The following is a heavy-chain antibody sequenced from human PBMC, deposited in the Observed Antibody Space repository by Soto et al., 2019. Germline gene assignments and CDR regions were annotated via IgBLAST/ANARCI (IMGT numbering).Heavy chain of an antibody. J-gene: IGHJ5*02. CDR1: GFTFSIYS. Sequence: GGSLRLSCAASGFTFSIYSMNWVRQAPGKGLEWVSSISSSSSYIYYADSVKGRFTISRDNANNSLYLQMYSLRAEDTVVYYCARGDSYYSNPSTFDPWGQGTLVTVSS. D-gene: IGHD4-4*01. CDR3: ARGDSYYSNPSTFDP. CDR2: ISSSSSYI. V-gene: IGHV3-21*04.